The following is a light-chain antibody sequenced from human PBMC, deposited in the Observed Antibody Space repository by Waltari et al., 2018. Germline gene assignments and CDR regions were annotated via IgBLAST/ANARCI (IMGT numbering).Light chain of an antibody. CDR2: GAS. J-gene: IGKJ1*01. V-gene: IGKV3-20*01. Sequence: EIVLTQSPGTLSLFSGERATPSCRASQSVSSSYLAWYQQKPGQAPRLLIYGASSRATGIPDRFSGSGSGTDFTLTISRLEPEDFAVYYCQQYGSSPPRTFGQGTKVEIK. CDR1: QSVSSSY. CDR3: QQYGSSPPRT.